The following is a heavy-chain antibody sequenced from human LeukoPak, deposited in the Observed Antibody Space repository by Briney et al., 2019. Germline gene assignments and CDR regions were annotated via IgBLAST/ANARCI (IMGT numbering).Heavy chain of an antibody. D-gene: IGHD1-1*01. Sequence: SVKVSCMASGGTFSSYAISWVRQAPGQGLEWMGGIIPIFGTANYAQKFQGRVTITADESTSTAYMELSSLRSEDTAVYYCAIVRSEYNWNDLLDYWGQGTLVTVSS. V-gene: IGHV1-69*13. CDR2: IIPIFGTA. CDR3: AIVRSEYNWNDLLDY. CDR1: GGTFSSYA. J-gene: IGHJ4*02.